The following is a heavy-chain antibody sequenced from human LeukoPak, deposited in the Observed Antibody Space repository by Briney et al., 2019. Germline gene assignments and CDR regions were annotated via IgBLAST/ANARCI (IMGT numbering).Heavy chain of an antibody. J-gene: IGHJ3*02. CDR1: GFTFSSYW. V-gene: IGHV3-7*01. CDR2: IKQDGSEK. CDR3: AREGLHDAFDI. D-gene: IGHD3/OR15-3a*01. Sequence: GGSLRLSCAASGFTFSSYWMSWVRQAQGEGREWVANIKQDGSEKYYVDSVKGRFTISRDNAKNSLYLQMNSLRAEDTAVYYCAREGLHDAFDIWGQGTMVTVSS.